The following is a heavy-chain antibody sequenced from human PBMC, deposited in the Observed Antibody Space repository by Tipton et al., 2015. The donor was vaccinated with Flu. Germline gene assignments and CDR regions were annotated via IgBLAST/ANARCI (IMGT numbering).Heavy chain of an antibody. D-gene: IGHD2-2*01. CDR1: GGSIGSYY. J-gene: IGHJ4*01. CDR2: IYNSQYT. CDR3: ARDPSLGMPEYFDS. Sequence: TLSLTCTVSGGSIGSYYWNWLRQPPGQGLEWIGYIYNSQYTKYNPSLKSRVTISVDTSKKQFSLQLTSVTAADTAVYYCARDPSLGMPEYFDSWGHGILVTVSS. V-gene: IGHV4-59*12.